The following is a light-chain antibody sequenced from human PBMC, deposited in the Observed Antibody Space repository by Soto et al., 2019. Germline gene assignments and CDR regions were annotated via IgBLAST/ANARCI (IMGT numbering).Light chain of an antibody. J-gene: IGKJ1*01. CDR2: GAS. Sequence: VMTQSPATLSVSPGERATLSCWASETVATNLAWYQQKPGQAPRLLISGASTRAAGISDRFRGSGSGTEFTLTINRLEPADFAVYYCQHYGSSPRTFGQGTKVEIK. CDR3: QHYGSSPRT. V-gene: IGKV3-15*01. CDR1: ETVATN.